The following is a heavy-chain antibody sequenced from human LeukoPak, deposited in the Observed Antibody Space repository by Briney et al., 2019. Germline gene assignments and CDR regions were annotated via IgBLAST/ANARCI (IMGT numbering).Heavy chain of an antibody. J-gene: IGHJ5*02. D-gene: IGHD1-7*01. Sequence: SVKVSCKASGGTFSSYAISWVRQAPGQGLEWMGGIIPIFGTANYAQKFQGRATITADESTSTAYMELSSLRSEDTAVYYCARGGDNWNYEGGNWFDPWGQGTLVTVSS. CDR1: GGTFSSYA. V-gene: IGHV1-69*01. CDR2: IIPIFGTA. CDR3: ARGGDNWNYEGGNWFDP.